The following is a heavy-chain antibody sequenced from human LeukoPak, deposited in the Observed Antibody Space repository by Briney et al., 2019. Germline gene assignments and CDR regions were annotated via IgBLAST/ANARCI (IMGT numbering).Heavy chain of an antibody. CDR2: IHHSGST. CDR3: ARTSSSGLVGGYYFDY. CDR1: GYFISSGCY. Sequence: SETLSLTCTVSGYFISSGCYWGWIRQPPGKGLQWIGSIHHSGSTYYNPSLKSRVTISVDTSKNQFSLKLNSVTAADTAVYCCARTSSSGLVGGYYFDYWGQGTLVTVSS. D-gene: IGHD6-19*01. V-gene: IGHV4-38-2*02. J-gene: IGHJ4*02.